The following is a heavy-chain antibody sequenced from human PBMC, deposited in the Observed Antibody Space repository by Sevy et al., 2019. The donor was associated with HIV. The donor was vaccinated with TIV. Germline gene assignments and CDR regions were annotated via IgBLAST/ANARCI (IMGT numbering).Heavy chain of an antibody. CDR2: ISWNSRSI. Sequence: GGSLRLSCAASGFTFDDYGMHWVRQAPGKGLEWVSGISWNSRSIGYADFVKGRFTISRDSAKNSLYLQMNSLRPEDTALYYCAKDIAVADPLLYYFDYWGQGTLVTVSS. CDR1: GFTFDDYG. D-gene: IGHD6-19*01. J-gene: IGHJ4*02. CDR3: AKDIAVADPLLYYFDY. V-gene: IGHV3-9*01.